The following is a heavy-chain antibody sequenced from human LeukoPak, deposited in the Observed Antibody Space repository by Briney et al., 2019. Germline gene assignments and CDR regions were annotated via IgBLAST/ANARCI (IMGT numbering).Heavy chain of an antibody. J-gene: IGHJ4*02. D-gene: IGHD3-22*01. CDR2: IYPGD. V-gene: IGHV5-51*01. CDR3: ARRGYYDSSGYYYHSDY. Sequence: GESLKISCKGSGYSFTSYWIGWVRQMPGKGLEWMGIIYPGDYSPSFQGQVTISADKSISTAYLQWSSLKASDTAMYYCARRGYYDSSGYYYHSDYWGQGTLVTVSS. CDR1: GYSFTSYW.